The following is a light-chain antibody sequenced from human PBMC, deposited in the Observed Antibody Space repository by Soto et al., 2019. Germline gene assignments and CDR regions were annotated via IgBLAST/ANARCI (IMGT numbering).Light chain of an antibody. CDR2: KAS. J-gene: IGKJ1*01. V-gene: IGKV1-5*03. CDR1: QSISSY. CDR3: QHYNSYSEA. Sequence: DIQMTRSPSSLSASVGDRVTITCRASQSISSYLNWYQQKPGKAPKLLIYKASTLKSGVPSRFSGSGSGTEFTLTISSLQPDDFATYYCQHYNSYSEAFGQGTKVDI.